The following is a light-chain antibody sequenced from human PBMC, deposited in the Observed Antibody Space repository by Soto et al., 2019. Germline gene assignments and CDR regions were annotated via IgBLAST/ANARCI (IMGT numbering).Light chain of an antibody. V-gene: IGKV3-11*01. J-gene: IGKJ4*01. CDR2: DAS. CDR1: QSVTTF. Sequence: EIVLTQSPVPLSLSPGERATLSCRASQSVTTFLAWYQQKPGQAPRLLIYDASKRATGIPARFSGSGSGTDFTLTISSLEPEDFAVYYCQQRTSWPLTFVGGTKVEIK. CDR3: QQRTSWPLT.